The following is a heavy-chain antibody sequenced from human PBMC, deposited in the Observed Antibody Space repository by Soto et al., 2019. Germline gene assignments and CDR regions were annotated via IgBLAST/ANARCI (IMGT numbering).Heavy chain of an antibody. J-gene: IGHJ5*02. CDR2: VYHTGDT. Sequence: SETLSLTCGVSGGTVASSHWWSWVRQSPGGGLEWIGNVYHTGDTNFNPSLQSRVTISVDKSNNQFSLRLNSLTAADTAVYFCAREVVTAGGNNYFDPWGPGTLVTVSS. V-gene: IGHV4-4*02. CDR3: AREVVTAGGNNYFDP. CDR1: GGTVASSHW. D-gene: IGHD2-21*02.